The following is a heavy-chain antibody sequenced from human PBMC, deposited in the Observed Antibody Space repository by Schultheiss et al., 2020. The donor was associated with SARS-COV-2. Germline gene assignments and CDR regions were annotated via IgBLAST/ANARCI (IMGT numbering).Heavy chain of an antibody. CDR1: GGSMNSYY. CDR2: IYYSGST. J-gene: IGHJ6*02. CDR3: ARRMFYYYGMDV. D-gene: IGHD3-10*02. V-gene: IGHV4-59*12. Sequence: SQTLSLTCTVSGGSMNSYYWSWIRQSPGKKLEWIGYIYYSGSTNYNPSLKSRVTISVDTSKNQFSLNLTSVTAADTAVYFCARRMFYYYGMDVWGQGTTVTVSS.